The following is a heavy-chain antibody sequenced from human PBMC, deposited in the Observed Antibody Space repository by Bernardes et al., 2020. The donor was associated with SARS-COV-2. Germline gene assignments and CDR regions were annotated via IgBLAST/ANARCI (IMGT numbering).Heavy chain of an antibody. J-gene: IGHJ6*02. D-gene: IGHD1-26*01. CDR2: ISSSGSTI. Sequence: GGSLRLSCAASGFTFSSYEMNWVRQAPGKGLEWVSYISSSGSTIYYADSVKGRFTISRDNAKNSLYLQMNSLRAEDTAVYYCARGRNIKWEHMYYYYYYGMDVWGQGTTVTVSS. CDR3: ARGRNIKWEHMYYYYYYGMDV. CDR1: GFTFSSYE. V-gene: IGHV3-48*03.